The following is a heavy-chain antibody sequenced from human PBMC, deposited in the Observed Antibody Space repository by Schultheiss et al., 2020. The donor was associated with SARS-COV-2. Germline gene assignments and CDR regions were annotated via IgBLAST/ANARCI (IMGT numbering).Heavy chain of an antibody. Sequence: ASVKVSCKASGGTFSSYAISWVRQAPGQGLEWMGWISAYNGNTNYAQKLQGRVTMTTDTSTSTAYMELRSLRSDDTAVYYCARGGWRWLVGGGWFDPWGQGTLVTVSS. CDR2: ISAYNGNT. D-gene: IGHD6-19*01. V-gene: IGHV1-18*01. CDR3: ARGGWRWLVGGGWFDP. J-gene: IGHJ5*02. CDR1: GGTFSSYA.